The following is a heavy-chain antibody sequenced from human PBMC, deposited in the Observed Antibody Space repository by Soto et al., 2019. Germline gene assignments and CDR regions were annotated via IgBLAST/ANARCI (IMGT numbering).Heavy chain of an antibody. D-gene: IGHD2-21*01. CDR3: DNCVSVVNYNSAMYV. CDR1: GFTARRNY. J-gene: IGHJ6*02. Sequence: PGGSLRLSCAASGFTARRNYMSWVRQAPGKRLEWVSVIYSGGSTYYADSVKGRFTISRDDSKNTLYLQMNSLRAEDTGVYYFDNCVSVVNYNSAMYVCDQGITVTVSS. V-gene: IGHV3-53*01. CDR2: IYSGGST.